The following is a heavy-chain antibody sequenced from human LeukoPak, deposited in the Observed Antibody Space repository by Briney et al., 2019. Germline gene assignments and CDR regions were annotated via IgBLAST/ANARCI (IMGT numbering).Heavy chain of an antibody. J-gene: IGHJ4*02. CDR1: GFTFSSYT. CDR2: ISSSGSTI. V-gene: IGHV3-48*04. D-gene: IGHD4-11*01. Sequence: GGSLRLSCAASGFTFSSYTMNWVRQAPGKGLEWVSYISSSGSTIYYADPVKGRFTISRDNAKNSLYLQMNSLRAEDTAVYYCARGSGLQYNQYFDYWGQGTLVTVSS. CDR3: ARGSGLQYNQYFDY.